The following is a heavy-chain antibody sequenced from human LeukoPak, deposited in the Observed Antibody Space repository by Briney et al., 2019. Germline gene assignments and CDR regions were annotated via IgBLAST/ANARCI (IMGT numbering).Heavy chain of an antibody. Sequence: GGSLRLSCVASGFTFSSYWMSWVRQAPGKGLEWVANIEQDGTEKYYVDSVKGRFTISRDNAKNSLYLQMNSLRTEDTAVYYCASSTAIGYWGQGTLVTVSS. CDR2: IEQDGTEK. CDR1: GFTFSSYW. V-gene: IGHV3-7*02. CDR3: ASSTAIGY. J-gene: IGHJ4*02.